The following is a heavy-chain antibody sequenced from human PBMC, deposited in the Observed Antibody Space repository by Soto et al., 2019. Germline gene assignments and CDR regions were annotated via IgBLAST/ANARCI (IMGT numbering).Heavy chain of an antibody. CDR2: ISAYNGNT. V-gene: IGHV1-18*01. Sequence: ASVKVSCKASGYTFTSYGISWVRQAPGQGLEWMGWISAYNGNTNYAQKLQGRVTMTTDTSTSTAYMELRSLRSDDTAVYYCARDFPDMEWLAEILNYYMDVWGKGTTVTVSS. CDR1: GYTFTSYG. D-gene: IGHD3-3*01. J-gene: IGHJ6*03. CDR3: ARDFPDMEWLAEILNYYMDV.